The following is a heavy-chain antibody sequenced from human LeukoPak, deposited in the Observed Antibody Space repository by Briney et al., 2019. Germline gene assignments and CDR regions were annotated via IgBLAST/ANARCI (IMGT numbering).Heavy chain of an antibody. Sequence: PGGSLRLSCAASGFTVSSNYMSWVRQAPGKGLEWVSVIYSGGSTYYADSVKGRFTISRDNSKNTLYLQMNSLRAEDTAVYYCARDLRGPGATTYGYWGQGTLVTVSS. CDR1: GFTVSSNY. J-gene: IGHJ4*02. CDR3: ARDLRGPGATTYGY. V-gene: IGHV3-66*01. D-gene: IGHD1-26*01. CDR2: IYSGGST.